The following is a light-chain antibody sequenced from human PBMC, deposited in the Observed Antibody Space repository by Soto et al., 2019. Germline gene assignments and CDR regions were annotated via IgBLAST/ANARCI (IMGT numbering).Light chain of an antibody. CDR3: CSYAGNSYV. Sequence: QSALTQPRSVSGSPGQSVTISCTGTSSDVGNCDYVSWYQQHPGKAPKLMIYDVSKRPSGVPDRFSGSKSGNTASLTISGLQAEDEADYYCCSYAGNSYVFGTGTKLTVL. J-gene: IGLJ1*01. CDR1: SSDVGNCDY. CDR2: DVS. V-gene: IGLV2-11*01.